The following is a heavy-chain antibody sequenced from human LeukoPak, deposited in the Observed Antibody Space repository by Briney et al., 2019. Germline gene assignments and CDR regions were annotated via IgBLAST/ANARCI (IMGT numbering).Heavy chain of an antibody. V-gene: IGHV3-30*18. CDR3: AKDPVLYDSSGYLDY. J-gene: IGHJ4*02. D-gene: IGHD3-22*01. Sequence: GGSLRLSCAASGFTFSSYGMHWVRQAPGKGLEWVAVISYDGSNKYYADSVKGRFTISRDNSKNTLYLQMNSLRAEDTAVYYCAKDPVLYDSSGYLDYWGLGTLVTVSS. CDR1: GFTFSSYG. CDR2: ISYDGSNK.